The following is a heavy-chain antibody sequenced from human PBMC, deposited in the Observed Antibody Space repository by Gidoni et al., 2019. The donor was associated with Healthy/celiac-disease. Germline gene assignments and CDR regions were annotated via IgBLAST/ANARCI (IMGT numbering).Heavy chain of an antibody. V-gene: IGHV3-48*02. CDR3: ARAQYPYDSSGYYWHFDY. D-gene: IGHD3-22*01. CDR2: ISSSSSTM. J-gene: IGHJ4*02. CDR1: GFTFSTYS. Sequence: EVQLVESGGGLVQPGGSLRLSCAASGFTFSTYSMNSVRQAPGKGLEWVSYISSSSSTMYYADSVKGRFTISRDNAKNSLYLQMNSLRDEDTAVYYCARAQYPYDSSGYYWHFDYWGQGTLVTVSS.